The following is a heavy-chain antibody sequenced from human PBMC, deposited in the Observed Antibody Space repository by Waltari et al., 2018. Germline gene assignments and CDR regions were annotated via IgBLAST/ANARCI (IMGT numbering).Heavy chain of an antibody. CDR3: AKELVTYNYYYYGMDV. D-gene: IGHD3-9*01. CDR2: ISDSGGST. CDR1: GFTFRSYA. J-gene: IGHJ6*02. Sequence: EVQLLESGGGLVQPGGSLRLSCAASGFTFRSYAMTWVRQAPGKGLEWVSAISDSGGSTYFADSVKGRFTISRDNSKNTLYLQMSSLRAEDTAVYYCAKELVTYNYYYYGMDVWGQGTTVTVSS. V-gene: IGHV3-23*01.